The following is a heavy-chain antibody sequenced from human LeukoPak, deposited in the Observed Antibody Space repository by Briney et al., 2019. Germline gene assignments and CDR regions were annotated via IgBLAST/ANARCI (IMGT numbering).Heavy chain of an antibody. CDR3: ARGEAVAAGLFDC. CDR1: GFTFSSYS. J-gene: IGHJ4*02. CDR2: ISSSSSYI. Sequence: GGSLRLSCAASGFTFSSYSMNWVRQAPGKGLEWVSSISSSSSYIYYADSVKGRFTISRDNAKNSLYLQMNSLRAEDTAVYYCARGEAVAAGLFDCWGQGTLVTVSS. D-gene: IGHD6-19*01. V-gene: IGHV3-21*01.